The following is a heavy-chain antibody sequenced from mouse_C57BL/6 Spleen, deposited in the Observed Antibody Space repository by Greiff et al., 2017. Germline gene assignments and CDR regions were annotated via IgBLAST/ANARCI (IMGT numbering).Heavy chain of an antibody. Sequence: QVQLQQPGAELVKPGASVKLSCKASGYTFTSYWMHWVKQRPGQGLEWIGMIHPNSGSTNYNEKFKSKATLTVDKSSSTAYMQLSSLTSEDSAVYYCARSDYYGNYEDAMDYWGQGTSVTVAS. CDR1: GYTFTSYW. CDR2: IHPNSGST. J-gene: IGHJ4*01. D-gene: IGHD2-1*01. V-gene: IGHV1-64*01. CDR3: ARSDYYGNYEDAMDY.